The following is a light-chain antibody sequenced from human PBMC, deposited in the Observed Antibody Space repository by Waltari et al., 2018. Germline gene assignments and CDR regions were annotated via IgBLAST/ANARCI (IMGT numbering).Light chain of an antibody. J-gene: IGLJ2*01. Sequence: QSVLTQPPSVSAAPGQKVTISCSGTRSNVGDNFVSWYQHLPGTAPKLLIYDNNNGPSGIPERFSGAKSGTSATLGITGLQTGDEAEYYCATWDSSLSKVFGGGTKLTVL. CDR3: ATWDSSLSKV. CDR2: DNN. V-gene: IGLV1-51*01. CDR1: RSNVGDNF.